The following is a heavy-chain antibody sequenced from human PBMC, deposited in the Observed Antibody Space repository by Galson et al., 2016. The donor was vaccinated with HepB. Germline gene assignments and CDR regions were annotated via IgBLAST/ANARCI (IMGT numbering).Heavy chain of an antibody. CDR3: TRDREPTAF. Sequence: SLRLSCATSGFVFGDFSMSWYRQAPGKGLEWVGFIRSKIYGGTPEYAASVKGRFTVPRDDSKSIAYLKMNSLKLKDTAVYYCTRDREPTAFWGQGTLVTVSS. CDR2: IRSKIYGGTP. CDR1: GFVFGDFS. J-gene: IGHJ4*02. V-gene: IGHV3-49*03. D-gene: IGHD1-14*01.